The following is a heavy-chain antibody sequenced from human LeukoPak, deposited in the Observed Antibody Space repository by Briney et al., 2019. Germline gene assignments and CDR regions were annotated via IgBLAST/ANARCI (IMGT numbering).Heavy chain of an antibody. D-gene: IGHD3-10*01. J-gene: IGHJ3*01. CDR2: IYTSGST. V-gene: IGHV4-4*07. Sequence: PSETLSLTCTVSGGSISSYYWSWIRQPAGKGLEWIGRIYTSGSTNYNPSLKSRVTMSVDTSKNQFSLKLSSVTAADTAVYYCVSITMVRGVIITWGQGTMVTVSS. CDR3: VSITMVRGVIIT. CDR1: GGSISSYY.